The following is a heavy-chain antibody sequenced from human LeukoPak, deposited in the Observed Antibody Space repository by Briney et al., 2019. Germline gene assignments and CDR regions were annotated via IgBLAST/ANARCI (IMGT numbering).Heavy chain of an antibody. D-gene: IGHD3-22*01. J-gene: IGHJ4*02. CDR3: ARVDDSSVIDF. Sequence: SETLSLTCTVSGGSINDYYWSWIRQPPGKGLEWIGYIYYSGRTNYNPSLKTRITISVDMSRNQFSLKLGSVTAADTAVYYRARVDDSSVIDFWGQGTLVSVSS. CDR2: IYYSGRT. V-gene: IGHV4-59*01. CDR1: GGSINDYY.